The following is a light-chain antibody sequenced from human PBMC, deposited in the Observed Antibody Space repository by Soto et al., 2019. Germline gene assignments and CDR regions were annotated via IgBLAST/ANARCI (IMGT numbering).Light chain of an antibody. J-gene: IGLJ2*01. V-gene: IGLV9-49*01. CDR3: GADHGSGSNFVYV. CDR1: SGYSNYK. Sequence: QSVLTQPPSASASLGASVTLTCPLNSGYSNYKVDWYQQRPGKGPRFVMRVGTGGIVGSKGDGIPDRFSVLGSGLNRYLTNNNIQEEDESYYHCGADHGSGSNFVYVFGGGTKVTVL. CDR2: VGTGGIVG.